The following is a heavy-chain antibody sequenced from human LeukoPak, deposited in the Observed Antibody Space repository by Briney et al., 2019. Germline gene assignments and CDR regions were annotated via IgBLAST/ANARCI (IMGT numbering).Heavy chain of an antibody. J-gene: IGHJ3*02. CDR2: IYYSGST. V-gene: IGHV4-39*01. CDR1: GGSISSSSYY. CDR3: ARLSSSSNDAFDI. D-gene: IGHD6-13*01. Sequence: SETLSLXCTVSGGSISSSSYYWGWIRQPPGKGLEWIGSIYYSGSTYYNPSLKSRVTISVDTSKNQFSLKLSSVTAADTAVYYCARLSSSSNDAFDIWGQGTMVTVSS.